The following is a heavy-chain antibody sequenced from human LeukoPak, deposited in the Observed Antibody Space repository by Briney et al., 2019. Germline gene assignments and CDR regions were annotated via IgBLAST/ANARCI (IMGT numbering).Heavy chain of an antibody. J-gene: IGHJ3*02. V-gene: IGHV4-59*01. CDR1: GGSISSYY. D-gene: IGHD3-3*01. Sequence: PSETLSLTCTVSGGSISSYYWSWIRQPPGKGLEWIGYIYYSGSTNYNPSLKSRVTISVDTSKNQFSLKLSSVTAADTAVYYCARFLPRDAFDIWGQGTMVTVSS. CDR3: ARFLPRDAFDI. CDR2: IYYSGST.